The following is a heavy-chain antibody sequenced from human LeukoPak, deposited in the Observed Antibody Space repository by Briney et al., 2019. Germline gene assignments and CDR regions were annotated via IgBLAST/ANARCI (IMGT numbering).Heavy chain of an antibody. D-gene: IGHD3-3*01. V-gene: IGHV3-23*01. J-gene: IGHJ4*02. CDR1: GFTFSSYA. CDR3: AKDLEVYYDFWSGPYASDY. CDR2: ISGSGGST. Sequence: GGSLRLSCAASGFTFSSYAMSWVRQAPGKGLEWVSAISGSGGSTYYADSVKGRFTISRDNSKNTLYLQMNSLRAEDTAVYHCAKDLEVYYDFWSGPYASDYWGQGTLVTVSS.